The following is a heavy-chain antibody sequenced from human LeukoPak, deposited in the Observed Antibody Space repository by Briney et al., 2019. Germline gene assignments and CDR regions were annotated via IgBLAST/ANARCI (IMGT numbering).Heavy chain of an antibody. D-gene: IGHD3-22*01. CDR3: ARDLFYDSSGYYASDS. J-gene: IGHJ4*02. CDR2: TNNDGSST. CDR1: GFTFSTYW. V-gene: IGHV3-74*01. Sequence: PGGSLRLSCAASGFTFSTYWMHWVRQAPGKGLVCASRTNNDGSSTVYADSVKGRFTFSRDNAKNALYLQMNSLRAEDTAVYYCARDLFYDSSGYYASDSWGQGTLVTVSS.